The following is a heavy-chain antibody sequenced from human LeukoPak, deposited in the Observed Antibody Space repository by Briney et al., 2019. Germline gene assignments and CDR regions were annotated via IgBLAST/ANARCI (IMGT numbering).Heavy chain of an antibody. CDR1: GFTFSSYA. CDR3: ARGRYYNDSSGYYRGYYFDY. CDR2: ISYDGSNK. J-gene: IGHJ4*02. Sequence: PGRSLRLSCAASGFTFSSYAMHWVRQAPGKGLEWVAVISYDGSNKYYADSVKGRFTISRDNSKNTLYLQMNSLRAEDTAVYYCARGRYYNDSSGYYRGYYFDYWGQGTLVTVSS. V-gene: IGHV3-30-3*01. D-gene: IGHD3-22*01.